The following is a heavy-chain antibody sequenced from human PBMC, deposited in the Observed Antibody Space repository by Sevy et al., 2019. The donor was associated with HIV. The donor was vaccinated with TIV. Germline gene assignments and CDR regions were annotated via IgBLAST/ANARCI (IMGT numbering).Heavy chain of an antibody. J-gene: IGHJ4*02. D-gene: IGHD2-15*01. V-gene: IGHV1-2*06. CDR2: ISPMNGDT. Sequence: ASVKVSCKASGYTFTGYYIHWVRQAPGQGLEWMGRISPMNGDTDYAQKFQGRVTMTRDTSISAAYLDVTRLRSDDTAKYYCARAYCSDGSCYEGAYWGQGTLVTVSS. CDR3: ARAYCSDGSCYEGAY. CDR1: GYTFTGYY.